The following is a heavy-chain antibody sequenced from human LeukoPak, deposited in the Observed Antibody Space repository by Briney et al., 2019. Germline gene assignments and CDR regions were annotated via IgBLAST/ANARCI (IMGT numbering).Heavy chain of an antibody. CDR3: ATDKDYGDREYYFDY. D-gene: IGHD4-17*01. J-gene: IGHJ4*02. V-gene: IGHV1-69*01. Sequence: SVKVSCKASGGTFSSYAISWVRQAPGQGLEWMGGIIPIFGTANYAQKFQGRVTITADESTSTAYMELSSLRSEDTAAYYCATDKDYGDREYYFDYWGQGTLVTVSS. CDR2: IIPIFGTA. CDR1: GGTFSSYA.